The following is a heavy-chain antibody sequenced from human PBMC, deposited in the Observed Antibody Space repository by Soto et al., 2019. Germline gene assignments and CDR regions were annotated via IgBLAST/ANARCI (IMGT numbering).Heavy chain of an antibody. CDR3: ARCDGSGRRNYDYYGMDG. V-gene: IGHV1-18*01. D-gene: IGHD3-10*01. J-gene: IGHJ6*02. CDR1: GYTFTSYG. Sequence: QVQLVQSGAEVKKPGASVKVSCKASGYTFTSYGISWVRQAPGPGLEWMGWIRAYKGNTNYAQKHQGRVTMTTDTPTSTADMEQRSLRSDDTAVDYGARCDGSGRRNYDYYGMDGWGQGTTVTVSS. CDR2: IRAYKGNT.